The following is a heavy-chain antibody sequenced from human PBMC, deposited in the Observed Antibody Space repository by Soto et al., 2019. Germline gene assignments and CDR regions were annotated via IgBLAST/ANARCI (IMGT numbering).Heavy chain of an antibody. CDR2: ISGSGGST. V-gene: IGHV3-23*01. Sequence: EVQLLESGGGLVQPGGSLRLSCAASGFTFSSYAMSWVRQAPGKGLEWVSAISGSGGSTYYADSVKGRFTISRDNSKNTLYLQMISLRAEDKAVYYWAKKISRDPWLVEFDYWGQGTLVTVSS. D-gene: IGHD6-19*01. CDR3: AKKISRDPWLVEFDY. CDR1: GFTFSSYA. J-gene: IGHJ4*02.